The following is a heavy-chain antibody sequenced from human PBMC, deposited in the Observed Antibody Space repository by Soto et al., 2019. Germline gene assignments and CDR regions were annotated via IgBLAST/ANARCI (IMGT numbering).Heavy chain of an antibody. Sequence: QVQLLQSGAEVKKPGASLKVSCKASGYTFTSYGISWVRQAPGQGLEWMGWISAYNGNTNYAHKLQDRVNMPIDTHKSTAYMDARSLRADHTAVYYCARFGSIAAARTPDYWGQGTLVTVSS. CDR2: ISAYNGNT. CDR3: ARFGSIAAARTPDY. J-gene: IGHJ4*02. D-gene: IGHD6-13*01. CDR1: GYTFTSYG. V-gene: IGHV1-18*01.